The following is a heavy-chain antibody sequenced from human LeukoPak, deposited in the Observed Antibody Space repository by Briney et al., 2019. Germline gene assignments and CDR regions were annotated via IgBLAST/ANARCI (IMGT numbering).Heavy chain of an antibody. V-gene: IGHV1-46*01. CDR3: ARMYYYDSSGYYYFDY. CDR2: INPSGGST. D-gene: IGHD3-22*01. J-gene: IGHJ4*02. CDR1: GYTFTSYY. Sequence: ASVTVSCKASGYTFTSYYMHWVRQAPGQGLEWMGIINPSGGSTSYAQKFQGRVTMTRDTSTSTVYMELSSLRSEDTAVYYCARMYYYDSSGYYYFDYWGQGTLVTVSS.